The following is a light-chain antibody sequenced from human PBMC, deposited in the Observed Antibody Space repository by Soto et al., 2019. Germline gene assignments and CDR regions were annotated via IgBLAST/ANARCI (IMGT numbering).Light chain of an antibody. CDR1: QSVSSSY. CDR2: GAT. J-gene: IGKJ2*01. V-gene: IGKV3-20*01. Sequence: ENVLTQSPGTLSLSPGERATLSFRVSQSVSSSYVAWYQQKPAQAPRLLIYGATSRATGIPDRFSGSGSGTDFTLTSSRLEPEDFAVYSCQQYGSSPYTFAQGTKLEIK. CDR3: QQYGSSPYT.